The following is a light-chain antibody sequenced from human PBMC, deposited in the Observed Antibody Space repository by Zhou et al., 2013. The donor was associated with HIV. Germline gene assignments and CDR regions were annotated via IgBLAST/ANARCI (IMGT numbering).Light chain of an antibody. V-gene: IGKV3-11*01. J-gene: IGKJ1*01. CDR2: DVS. Sequence: EIVLTQSPATLSLSPGEGATLSCRASQSVSSYLAWYQQKPGQAPRLLIYDVSNRATGIPARFSGSGSGTVFTLTISRLEPEDFAVYYCQQYHNSPPWTFGQGTKVEMK. CDR1: QSVSSY. CDR3: QQYHNSPPWT.